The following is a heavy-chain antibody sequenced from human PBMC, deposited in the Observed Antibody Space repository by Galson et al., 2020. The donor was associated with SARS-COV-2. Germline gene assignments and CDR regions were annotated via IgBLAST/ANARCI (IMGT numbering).Heavy chain of an antibody. D-gene: IGHD2-15*01. CDR1: GYTFTNFY. CDR3: ARSLSLGDCSGGSCFFY. Sequence: ASVKVSCKASGYTFTNFYINWVRQAPGQGLEWMGKISPYNSNTNYTQKLQGRVTMTTDTSTSTAYMELRSLTSDDTAVYYCARSLSLGDCSGGSCFFYWGQGTLVTVSS. CDR2: ISPYNSNT. J-gene: IGHJ4*02. V-gene: IGHV1-18*01.